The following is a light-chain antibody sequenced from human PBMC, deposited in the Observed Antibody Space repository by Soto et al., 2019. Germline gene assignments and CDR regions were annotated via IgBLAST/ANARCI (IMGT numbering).Light chain of an antibody. Sequence: QSVLTQPASVSGSPGQSITISCTGPSSDVGGYNYVSWYQQHPGKAPKLMIYDVSNRPSGVSNRFSGSKSGNTASLTISGLQAEDEADYYCSSYTSSSTNVFGTGTKVTVL. J-gene: IGLJ1*01. CDR1: SSDVGGYNY. CDR2: DVS. CDR3: SSYTSSSTNV. V-gene: IGLV2-14*01.